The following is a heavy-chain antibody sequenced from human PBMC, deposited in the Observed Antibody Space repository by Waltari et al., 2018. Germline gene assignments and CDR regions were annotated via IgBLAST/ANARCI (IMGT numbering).Heavy chain of an antibody. CDR3: ARDTGYSKSLCDH. D-gene: IGHD4-4*01. CDR2: VFSNGSV. Sequence: WSWIRQPAGKGLEWIGRVFSNGSVDYNPSLRSRVTISRDTSRNEFSLKLRSVTAADTAFYYCARDTGYSKSLCDHWGPGTQVIVSS. J-gene: IGHJ4*02. V-gene: IGHV4-61*02.